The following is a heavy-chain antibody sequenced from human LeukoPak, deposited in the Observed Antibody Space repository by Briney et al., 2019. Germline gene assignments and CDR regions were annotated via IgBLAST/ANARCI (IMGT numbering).Heavy chain of an antibody. D-gene: IGHD6-19*01. J-gene: IGHJ4*02. V-gene: IGHV4-28*01. Sequence: SETLSLTCAVSGYSLSSSNWWGWIRRPPGKGLEWIGYIYYSGSTYYNPSLKSRVTMSVDTSKNQFSLKLSSVTAVDTAVYYCARSKDMAGDFDYWGRGTLVTVSS. CDR2: IYYSGST. CDR3: ARSKDMAGDFDY. CDR1: GYSLSSSNW.